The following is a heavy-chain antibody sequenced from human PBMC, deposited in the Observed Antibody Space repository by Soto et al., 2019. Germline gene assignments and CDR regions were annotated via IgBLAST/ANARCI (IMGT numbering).Heavy chain of an antibody. J-gene: IGHJ6*02. CDR3: ARCNTPTYDFWSGYYSQNYGMDV. Sequence: AASVKVSCKASGGTFSSYAISWVRQAPGQGLEWMGGIIPIFGTANYAQKFQGRVTITADKSTSTAYMELSSLRSEDTAVYYCARCNTPTYDFWSGYYSQNYGMDVWGQGTTVTVSS. CDR2: IIPIFGTA. D-gene: IGHD3-3*01. CDR1: GGTFSSYA. V-gene: IGHV1-69*06.